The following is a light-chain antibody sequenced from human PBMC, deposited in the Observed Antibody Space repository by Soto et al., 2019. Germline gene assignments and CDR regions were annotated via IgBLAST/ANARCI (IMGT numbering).Light chain of an antibody. CDR1: ESVASN. V-gene: IGKV3D-15*01. CDR3: QQYNNWPPHT. CDR2: GAS. J-gene: IGKJ2*01. Sequence: EIVMTQSPATLSVSPGERATLSCRASESVASNVAWYQQKPGQAPTLLIYGASTRATDIPARFSGSGSGKEFTLTISSLQSEDFAVYYCQQYNNWPPHTFGQGTNVDIK.